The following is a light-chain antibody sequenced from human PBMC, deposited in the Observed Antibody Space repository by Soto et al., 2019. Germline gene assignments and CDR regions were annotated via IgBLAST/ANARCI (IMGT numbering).Light chain of an antibody. Sequence: DIQVTQSPCALSASVVYIAAITCRASQSISSWLAWYQQKPGKAPKLLIYAASSLHSGVPSRFSGSGSGTDFTFTIISLQPEDFASYYCKQANSFPWTFGQVTKVDIK. CDR1: QSISSW. CDR2: AAS. CDR3: KQANSFPWT. J-gene: IGKJ1*01. V-gene: IGKV1-12*01.